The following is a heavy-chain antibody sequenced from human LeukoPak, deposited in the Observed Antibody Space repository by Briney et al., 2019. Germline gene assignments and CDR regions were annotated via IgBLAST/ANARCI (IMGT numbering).Heavy chain of an antibody. Sequence: PSETLSLTCAVYGGSFSGYYWSWIRQHPGKGLEWIGYIYYSGSTYYNPSLKSRVTISVDTSKNQFSLKLSSVTAADTAVYYCARDQLDIVASTGWFDPWGQGTLVTVSS. CDR1: GGSFSGYY. CDR3: ARDQLDIVASTGWFDP. V-gene: IGHV4-31*11. J-gene: IGHJ5*02. CDR2: IYYSGST. D-gene: IGHD5-12*01.